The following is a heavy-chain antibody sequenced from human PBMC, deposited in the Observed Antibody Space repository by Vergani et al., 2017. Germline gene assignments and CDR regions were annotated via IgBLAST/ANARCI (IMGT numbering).Heavy chain of an antibody. CDR3: VAEVPSQRSQIDF. CDR2: IRNDGTT. V-gene: IGHV3-15*02. Sequence: VYVVESGGTLVKPGESLRLSCAASGFTFTSAWMSWVRQAPGKGLEWVGRIRNDGTTEYPAPVKGRFAISRDDSKNTVFLQMNSLKTDDTAVYFCVAEVPSQRSQIDFWGRGTLVTVSS. CDR1: GFTFTSAW. J-gene: IGHJ4*02. D-gene: IGHD3/OR15-3a*01.